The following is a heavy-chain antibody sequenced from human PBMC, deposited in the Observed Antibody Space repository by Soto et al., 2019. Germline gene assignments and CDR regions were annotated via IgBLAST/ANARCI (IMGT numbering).Heavy chain of an antibody. Sequence: ASVKVSCKASGYTFTSYGISWVRQAPGQGLEWMGWISAYNGNTNYAQKLQGRVTMTTDTSTSTAYMELRSLRTDDTSFFYFAIFLYSGYDYYYYYGMDVWGQGTTVTVSS. CDR2: ISAYNGNT. D-gene: IGHD5-12*01. CDR1: GYTFTSYG. V-gene: IGHV1-18*01. CDR3: AIFLYSGYDYYYYYGMDV. J-gene: IGHJ6*02.